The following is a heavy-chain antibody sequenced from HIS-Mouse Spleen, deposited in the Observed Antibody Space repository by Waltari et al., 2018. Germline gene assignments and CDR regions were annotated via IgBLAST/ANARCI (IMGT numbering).Heavy chain of an antibody. CDR1: GFTFSSYA. V-gene: IGHV3-30-3*01. CDR2: ISYDGSNK. J-gene: IGHJ4*02. Sequence: QVQLVESGGGVVQPGRSLRLSCAASGFTFSSYAMHWVRQAPGKGLEWVAVISYDGSNKYYAESVKGRFTISRDNSKNTLYLQMNSLRAEDTAVYYCASIYTVTTDYWGQGTLVTVSS. D-gene: IGHD4-4*01. CDR3: ASIYTVTTDY.